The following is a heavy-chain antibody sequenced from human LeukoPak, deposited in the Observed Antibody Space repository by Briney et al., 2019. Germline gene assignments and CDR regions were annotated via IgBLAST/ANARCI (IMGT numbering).Heavy chain of an antibody. CDR2: ISYDGSNK. V-gene: IGHV3-30-3*01. CDR1: GFTFSGYP. CDR3: ARVSQGSFDY. D-gene: IGHD3-10*01. J-gene: IGHJ4*02. Sequence: GGSLRLSCAASGFTFSGYPIHWVRQAPGKGLEWVAVISYDGSNKYYADSVKGRFTISRDNSKNTLYLQMNSLRAEDTAVYYCARVSQGSFDYWGQGTLVTVSS.